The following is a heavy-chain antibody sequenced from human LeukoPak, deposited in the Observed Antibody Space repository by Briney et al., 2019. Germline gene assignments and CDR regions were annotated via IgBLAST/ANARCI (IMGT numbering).Heavy chain of an antibody. Sequence: GGSLRLSCAASGFSLSTASMNWVRQAPGKGLEWISYIARSSNTIYYADSVKGRFTISRDSAKNSLYLQMNSLRAEDTAVYFCADNLSRWGQGTLVTVSS. V-gene: IGHV3-48*04. CDR1: GFSLSTAS. CDR3: ADNLSR. J-gene: IGHJ4*02. D-gene: IGHD1-1*01. CDR2: IARSSNTI.